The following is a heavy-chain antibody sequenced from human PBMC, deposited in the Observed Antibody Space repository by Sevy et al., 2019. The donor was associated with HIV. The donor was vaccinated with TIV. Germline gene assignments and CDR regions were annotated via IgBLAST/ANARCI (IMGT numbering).Heavy chain of an antibody. CDR1: EFTFSSYA. CDR3: AKGICSGGTCPRDYYYYGMDV. CDR2: ISGSGRYT. D-gene: IGHD2-15*01. V-gene: IGHV3-23*01. Sequence: GGSLRLSCAASEFTFSSYAMSWVRQAPGKGLEWVSSISGSGRYTYYSHSVGGRFTISSDNSKNTLYVQMTSLRAEDTAVYYCAKGICSGGTCPRDYYYYGMDVWGQGTTVTVSS. J-gene: IGHJ6*02.